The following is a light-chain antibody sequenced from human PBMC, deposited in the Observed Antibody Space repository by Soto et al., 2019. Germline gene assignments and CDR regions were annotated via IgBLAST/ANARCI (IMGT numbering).Light chain of an antibody. CDR3: QQYGSSPFT. CDR2: GAS. J-gene: IGKJ4*01. V-gene: IGKV3-20*01. Sequence: EIVLTQSPGTLSLSPGERATLSCRASQSVSSSYLAWYQQKPGQAHRLLIYGASSRATGIPDTFSGSGSGTDFTLPITRLEPEDFVVYYCQQYGSSPFTFGGGTKVEIK. CDR1: QSVSSSY.